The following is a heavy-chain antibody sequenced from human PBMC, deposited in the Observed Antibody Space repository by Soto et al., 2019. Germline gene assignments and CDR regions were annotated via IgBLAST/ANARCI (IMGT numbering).Heavy chain of an antibody. CDR2: ISYDGSNK. CDR3: AKDLVGATMNYGMDV. CDR1: GFTFGSYC. V-gene: IGHV3-30*18. J-gene: IGHJ6*02. D-gene: IGHD1-26*01. Sequence: GGSLRLSCAASGFTFGSYCMHWVRQAPGKGLEWVAVISYDGSNKYYADSVKGRFTISRDNSKNTLYLQMNSLRAEDTAVYYCAKDLVGATMNYGMDVWGQGTTVTVSS.